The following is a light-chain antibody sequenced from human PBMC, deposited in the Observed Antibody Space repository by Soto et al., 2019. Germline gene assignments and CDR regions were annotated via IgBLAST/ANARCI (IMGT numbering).Light chain of an antibody. Sequence: EIVLTQSPGTLTLSPWERATLSCRASQSLSSRYLAWYQQKPGQAPRLLIYGASNRATGIPDRFSGSGSGTEFTLTISSLQSEDFAVYYCQQYNNWPWTFGQGTKVDIK. CDR2: GAS. CDR3: QQYNNWPWT. CDR1: QSLSSRY. V-gene: IGKV3D-15*01. J-gene: IGKJ1*01.